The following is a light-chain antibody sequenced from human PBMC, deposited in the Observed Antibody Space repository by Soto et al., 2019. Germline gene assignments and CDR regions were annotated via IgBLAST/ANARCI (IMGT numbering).Light chain of an antibody. J-gene: IGLJ2*01. Sequence: QAVVTQPPSVSGAPGQTVTISCTGSSSNIGAGYHVHWYQQLPGTAPELLIYGNINRPSGVPDRFSGSKSGTSVSLAITGLQPEDEADYYCQSYDNSLSGRIFGGGTQLTVL. CDR2: GNI. CDR1: SSNIGAGYH. CDR3: QSYDNSLSGRI. V-gene: IGLV1-40*01.